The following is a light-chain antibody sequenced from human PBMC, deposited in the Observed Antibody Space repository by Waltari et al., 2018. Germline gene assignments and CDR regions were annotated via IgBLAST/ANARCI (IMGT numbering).Light chain of an antibody. CDR2: GAS. V-gene: IGKV3-20*01. CDR1: QTVRTTY. CDR3: QQYDISPLT. Sequence: EIVLTQSPGPLSLSPGERATLSCRASQTVRTTYLAWYQQKPGQAPTLLIYGASSRATGIQDRFSGSGSGTDFSLTISSLEPEDFAVYYCQQYDISPLTFGGGTKVEIK. J-gene: IGKJ4*01.